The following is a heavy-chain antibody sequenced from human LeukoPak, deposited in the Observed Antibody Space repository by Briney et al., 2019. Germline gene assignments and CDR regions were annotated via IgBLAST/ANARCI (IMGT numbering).Heavy chain of an antibody. D-gene: IGHD3-22*01. V-gene: IGHV4-34*01. CDR2: INHSGST. J-gene: IGHJ5*02. CDR1: GGSFSGYY. Sequence: SETLSLTCAVYGGSFSGYYWSWIRQPPGKGLEWIGEINHSGSTNYNPSLKSRVTISVDTSKNQFSLKLTSVTAADTAVYYCARGRFITSQYNWFDPWGQGTLVTVSS. CDR3: ARGRFITSQYNWFDP.